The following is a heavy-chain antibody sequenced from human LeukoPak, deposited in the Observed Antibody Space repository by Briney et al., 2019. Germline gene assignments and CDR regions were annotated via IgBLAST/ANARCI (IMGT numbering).Heavy chain of an antibody. Sequence: GGSLRLSGAASGFTVSSNYMSWVRQAPGKGLEWVSVIYSGGSTYYADSVKGRFTISRDNSKNTLYLQMNSLRAEDTAVYYCARDKTSLGYSYALFDYWGQGTLVTVSS. CDR1: GFTVSSNY. J-gene: IGHJ4*02. V-gene: IGHV3-53*01. CDR3: ARDKTSLGYSYALFDY. D-gene: IGHD5-18*01. CDR2: IYSGGST.